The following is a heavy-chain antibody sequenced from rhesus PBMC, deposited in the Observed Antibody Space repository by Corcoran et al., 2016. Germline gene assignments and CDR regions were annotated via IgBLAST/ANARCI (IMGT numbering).Heavy chain of an antibody. J-gene: IGHJ4*01. D-gene: IGHD1-26*01. CDR1: GGSISSGYYY. Sequence: QVQLQESGPGLVKPSETLSLTCAVSGGSISSGYYYWSWIRQPPGKGLEWIGYIYGNSASTNYNPSLNNRVTISKDTSKNQFSLKLSSVTAADTAVYYCARDGRITGTTTFDYWGQGVLVTVSS. V-gene: IGHV4S17*01. CDR3: ARDGRITGTTTFDY. CDR2: IYGNSAST.